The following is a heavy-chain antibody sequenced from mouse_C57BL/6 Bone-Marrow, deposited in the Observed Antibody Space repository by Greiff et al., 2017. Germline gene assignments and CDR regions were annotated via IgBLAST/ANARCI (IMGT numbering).Heavy chain of an antibody. J-gene: IGHJ2*01. Sequence: VQLQQPGAELVMPGASVKLSCKASGYTFTSYWMHWVKQRPGQGLEWIGEIDPSDSYTNYNQKFKGKSTLTVDKSSSTAYMQLSSLTSEDAAVYYCARTGFDYWGQGTTLTVSS. D-gene: IGHD4-1*01. CDR3: ARTGFDY. CDR1: GYTFTSYW. CDR2: IDPSDSYT. V-gene: IGHV1-69*01.